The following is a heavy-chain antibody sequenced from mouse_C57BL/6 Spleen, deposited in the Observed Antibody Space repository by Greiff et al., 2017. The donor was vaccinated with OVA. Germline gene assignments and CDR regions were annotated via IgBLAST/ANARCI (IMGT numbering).Heavy chain of an antibody. CDR1: GFTFSDYY. Sequence: DVKLVESEGGLVQPGSSMKLSCTASGFTFSDYYMAWVRQVPEKGLEWVANINYDGSSTYYLDSLKSRFIISRDNAKNILYLQMSSLKSEDTATYYCARFYYDYDGYFDYWGQGTTLTVSS. CDR2: INYDGSST. D-gene: IGHD2-4*01. J-gene: IGHJ2*01. V-gene: IGHV5-16*01. CDR3: ARFYYDYDGYFDY.